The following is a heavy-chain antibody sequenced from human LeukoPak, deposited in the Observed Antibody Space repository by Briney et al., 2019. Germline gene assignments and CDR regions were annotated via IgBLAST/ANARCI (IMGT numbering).Heavy chain of an antibody. CDR3: AKDGALWFGEGYFDY. V-gene: IGHV3-66*01. J-gene: IGHJ4*02. CDR1: GFTVGSNY. CDR2: MYSSGTT. D-gene: IGHD3-10*01. Sequence: GGSLRLSCAVSGFTVGSNYMSWVRQAPGRGLEWVSVMYSSGTTHYADSVKGRFTISRDNSKNTLYLQMNSLRAEDTAVYYCAKDGALWFGEGYFDYWGQGTLVTVSS.